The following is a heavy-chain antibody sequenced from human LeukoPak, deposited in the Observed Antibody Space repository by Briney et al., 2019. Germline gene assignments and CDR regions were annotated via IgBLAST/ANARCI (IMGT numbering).Heavy chain of an antibody. J-gene: IGHJ4*02. CDR3: ARVKVAAGTN. CDR1: GFTFSSYS. V-gene: IGHV3-21*01. D-gene: IGHD6-13*01. CDR2: ISSSSSYI. Sequence: GGSLRLSCAASGFTFSSYSMNWVRQAPGEGLEWVSSISSSSSYIYYADSVKGRFTISRDNAKNSLYLQMNSLRAEDTAVYYCARVKVAAGTNWGQGTLVTVSS.